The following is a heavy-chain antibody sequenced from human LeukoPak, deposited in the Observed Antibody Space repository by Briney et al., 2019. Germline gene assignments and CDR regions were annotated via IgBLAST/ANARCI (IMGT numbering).Heavy chain of an antibody. CDR2: IIPIFGTA. V-gene: IGHV1-69*13. CDR3: ARGVTGYNLYYYYYGMDV. D-gene: IGHD3-9*01. CDR1: GYTFSSYG. Sequence: SVKVSCKASGYTFSSYGINWVRQAPGQGLEWMGGIIPIFGTANYAQKFQGRVTITADESTSTAYMELSSLRSEDTAVYYCARGVTGYNLYYYYYGMDVWGQGTTVTVSS. J-gene: IGHJ6*02.